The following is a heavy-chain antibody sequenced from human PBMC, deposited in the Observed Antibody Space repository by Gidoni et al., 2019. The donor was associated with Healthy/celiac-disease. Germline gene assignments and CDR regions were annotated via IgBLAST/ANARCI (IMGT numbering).Heavy chain of an antibody. CDR2: IWYDGSNK. D-gene: IGHD6-13*01. CDR3: ARDIGIAGMGFDP. Sequence: QVQLVESGGGVVQPGRSLRLSCAASGFTFSSDGMPWVLQPPGKGLEWVAVIWYDGSNKYYADSVKGRFTISRDNSKNTLYLQMNSLRAEDTAVYYCARDIGIAGMGFDPWGQGTLVTVSS. CDR1: GFTFSSDG. J-gene: IGHJ5*02. V-gene: IGHV3-33*01.